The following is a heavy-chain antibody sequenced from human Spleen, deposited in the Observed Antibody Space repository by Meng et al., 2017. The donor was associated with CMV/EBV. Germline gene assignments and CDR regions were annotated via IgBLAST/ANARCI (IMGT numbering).Heavy chain of an antibody. D-gene: IGHD6-19*01. V-gene: IGHV4-39*07. CDR2: IYYSGST. J-gene: IGHJ5*02. CDR1: GGSISSSSYY. CDR3: ARAIAVAGTDGFDP. Sequence: LQLPGAGPGLVKPSETPSLTCTFSGGSISSSSYYWGWIRQPPGKGLEWIGSIYYSGSTYYNPSLKSRVTISVDTSKNQFSLKLSSVTAADTAVYYCARAIAVAGTDGFDPWGQGTLVTVSS.